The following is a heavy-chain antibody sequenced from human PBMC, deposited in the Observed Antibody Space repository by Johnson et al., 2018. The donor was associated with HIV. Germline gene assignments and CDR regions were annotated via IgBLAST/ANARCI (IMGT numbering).Heavy chain of an antibody. V-gene: IGHV3-9*01. Sequence: QLVESGGGLVQPGGSLRLSCAASGFTFSRFAMNWVRQVPGQGLEWASGISWNSGSIGYADSVKGRFTISRDNAKNSLYLQMNSLRAEDTALYYCAKGGNGYGGAFDIWGQGTMVTVSS. CDR1: GFTFSRFA. D-gene: IGHD1-1*01. CDR3: AKGGNGYGGAFDI. CDR2: ISWNSGSI. J-gene: IGHJ3*02.